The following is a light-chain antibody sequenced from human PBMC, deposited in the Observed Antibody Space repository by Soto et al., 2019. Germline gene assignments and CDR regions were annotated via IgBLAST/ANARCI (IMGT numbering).Light chain of an antibody. CDR2: AAS. J-gene: IGKJ1*01. V-gene: IGKV1-39*01. CDR1: ENIASY. Sequence: DIQMTQSTSSLSASVGDRVTITCRASENIASYLNWYQQKPGKAPTLLVYAASSLESGAPPRFSGTVSVTDFTLTITSLQPDDLATYFCQQSYSTPWTFGQGTKVEL. CDR3: QQSYSTPWT.